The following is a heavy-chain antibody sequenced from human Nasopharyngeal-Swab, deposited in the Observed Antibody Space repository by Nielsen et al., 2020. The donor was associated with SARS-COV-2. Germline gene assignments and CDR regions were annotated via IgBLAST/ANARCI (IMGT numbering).Heavy chain of an antibody. CDR3: ARDYYDNYDSDF. D-gene: IGHD3-22*01. V-gene: IGHV1-2*02. CDR1: GYTFTDYY. J-gene: IGHJ4*02. Sequence: ASVKVSCKTSGYTFTDYYIHWVRQVPGQGLEWVGCINPYNGDTFYAQNFQGRVTVTRDTSRSTAYIDLSRLRSDDTAVYYCARDYYDNYDSDFRGQGTLVTVSS. CDR2: INPYNGDT.